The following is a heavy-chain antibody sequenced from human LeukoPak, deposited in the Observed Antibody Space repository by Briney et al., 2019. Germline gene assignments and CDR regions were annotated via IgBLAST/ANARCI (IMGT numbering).Heavy chain of an antibody. V-gene: IGHV4-34*01. Sequence: SETLSLTCAVYGGSFSGYYWSWIRQPPGKGLEWIGEINHSGSTNYNPSLKSRVTISVDTSKNQFSLKLRSVTATDTAVYYCASINWSRSYFDYWGQGTLVTVSS. CDR1: GGSFSGYY. CDR2: INHSGST. D-gene: IGHD1-1*01. CDR3: ASINWSRSYFDY. J-gene: IGHJ4*02.